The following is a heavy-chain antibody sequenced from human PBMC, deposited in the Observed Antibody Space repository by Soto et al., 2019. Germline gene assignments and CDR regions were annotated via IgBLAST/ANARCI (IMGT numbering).Heavy chain of an antibody. J-gene: IGHJ3*02. V-gene: IGHV1-69*02. D-gene: IGHD3-9*01. CDR2: IIPILDET. CDR3: SIGEDFDNRNPRDDAVDI. CDR1: GGSFRSHA. Sequence: QIQLVQSGAEVKKPGSSVRVSCKASGGSFRSHAVTWVRQAPGQGLEWMGRIIPILDETKFAQKFQDRVTMTAGKASSTVYMDRSGLTAEDTALCLCSIGEDFDNRNPRDDAVDIWGQGTKVTVSS.